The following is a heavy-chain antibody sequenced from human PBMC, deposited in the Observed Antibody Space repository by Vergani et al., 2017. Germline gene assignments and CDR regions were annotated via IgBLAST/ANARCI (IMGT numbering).Heavy chain of an antibody. CDR1: GFTFSSYG. Sequence: QVQLVESGGGVVQPGRSLRLSCAASGFTFSSYGMHWVRQAPGQGLEWVAVIWSDGSNKYYADHVKVGFTISRENSKNTLSLQMTSLRAEDTAVYYCARDLRVAYYDILTGYSPCGMDVWGQGTTVTVSS. CDR2: IWSDGSNK. CDR3: ARDLRVAYYDILTGYSPCGMDV. V-gene: IGHV3-30*19. D-gene: IGHD3-9*01. J-gene: IGHJ6*02.